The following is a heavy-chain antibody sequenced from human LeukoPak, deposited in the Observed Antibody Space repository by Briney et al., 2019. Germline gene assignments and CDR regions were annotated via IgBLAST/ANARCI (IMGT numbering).Heavy chain of an antibody. CDR3: ASVVGGYYPPVEAFDI. Sequence: GGSLRLSCAASGFTFSNYAMNWVRRAPGKGLVWVSRINNDGSSTSYADSVKGRFTISRDNAKNTLYLAMNSLRDEDTAVYYCASVVGGYYPPVEAFDIWGQGTMVTVSS. V-gene: IGHV3-74*01. CDR2: INNDGSST. J-gene: IGHJ3*02. D-gene: IGHD3-3*01. CDR1: GFTFSNYA.